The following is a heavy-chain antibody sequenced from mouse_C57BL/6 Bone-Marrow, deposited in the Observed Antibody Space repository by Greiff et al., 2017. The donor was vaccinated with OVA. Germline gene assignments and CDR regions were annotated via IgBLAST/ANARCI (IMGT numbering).Heavy chain of an antibody. D-gene: IGHD2-10*01. Sequence: QVQLQQSGAELAKPGASVKLSCKASGYTFTSYWMHWVKQRPGQGLEWIGNINPSSGYTKYNQKFQDKATLTADKSSSTAYMKLSSLTYEDSAVYYCALGLLIAYWGQGTLVTVSA. V-gene: IGHV1-7*01. CDR3: ALGLLIAY. CDR1: GYTFTSYW. J-gene: IGHJ3*01. CDR2: INPSSGYT.